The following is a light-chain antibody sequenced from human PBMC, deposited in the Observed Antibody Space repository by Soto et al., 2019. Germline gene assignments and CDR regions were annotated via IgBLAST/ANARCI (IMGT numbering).Light chain of an antibody. V-gene: IGLV4-69*01. CDR1: GGHSSDA. J-gene: IGLJ2*01. Sequence: QPVLTQSPSASASLGASVKLTCTLSGGHSSDAIAWLQQQPEKGPRYLMRIYTDGSHRKGDGIPDRFSGSISGAERYLPISRLQSDDEADYYCQTWGTGIRVFGGGTKLTVL. CDR3: QTWGTGIRV. CDR2: IYTDGSH.